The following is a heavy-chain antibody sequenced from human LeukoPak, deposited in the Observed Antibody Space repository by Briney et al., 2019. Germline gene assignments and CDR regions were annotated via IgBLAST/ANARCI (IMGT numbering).Heavy chain of an antibody. CDR1: GGSFSGYY. J-gene: IGHJ5*02. CDR3: ARGLDSGGNSFQGNWFDP. Sequence: PSETLSLTCAVYGGSFSGYYWSWIRQPPGKGLEWIGEINHSGSTNYNPSLKSRVTISVDTSKNQFSLKLSSVTAADTAVYYCARGLDSGGNSFQGNWFDPWGQGTLVTVSS. CDR2: INHSGST. V-gene: IGHV4-34*01. D-gene: IGHD4-23*01.